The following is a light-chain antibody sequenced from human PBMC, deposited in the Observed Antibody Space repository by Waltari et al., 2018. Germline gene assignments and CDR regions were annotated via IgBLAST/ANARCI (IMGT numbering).Light chain of an antibody. V-gene: IGKV1-NL1*01. CDR2: AAS. CDR1: QGIRNS. Sequence: DIQITQSPSSLSASAVTRVTITCRASQGIRNSLAWYQQKPGKAPKLLLYAASRLESGVPSRFSGSGSGTDYTLTISSLQPEDFATYYCQQYYSTPLTFGGGTKVEIK. CDR3: QQYYSTPLT. J-gene: IGKJ4*01.